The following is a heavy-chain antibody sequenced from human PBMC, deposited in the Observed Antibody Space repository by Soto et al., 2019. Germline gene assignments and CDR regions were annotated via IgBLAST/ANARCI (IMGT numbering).Heavy chain of an antibody. J-gene: IGHJ3*02. CDR2: ISYDGSNK. Sequence: QVQLVESGGGVVQPGRSLRLSCAASGFTFSSYGMHWVRQAPGKGLEWVTVISYDGSNKYYADSVKVRFTISRDNSKNTLYLQMNSLRAEDTAVYYCAKLAENGAFDIWGQGTMVTVSS. CDR3: AKLAENGAFDI. D-gene: IGHD2-8*01. V-gene: IGHV3-30*18. CDR1: GFTFSSYG.